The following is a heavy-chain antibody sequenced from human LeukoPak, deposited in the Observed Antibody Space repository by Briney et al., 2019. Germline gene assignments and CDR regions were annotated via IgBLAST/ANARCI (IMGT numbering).Heavy chain of an antibody. J-gene: IGHJ3*02. CDR2: INTDGSST. CDR1: GFTFSSYW. D-gene: IGHD2-15*01. Sequence: GGSLRLSCAASGFTFSSYWMHWVRQVPGKGPVWVSHINTDGSSTTYADSVKGRFTISRDNAKNTLYLQMNSLRAEDTAVYYCAKGGRSRGIVVVVAATGDAFDIWGQGTMVTVSS. V-gene: IGHV3-74*01. CDR3: AKGGRSRGIVVVVAATGDAFDI.